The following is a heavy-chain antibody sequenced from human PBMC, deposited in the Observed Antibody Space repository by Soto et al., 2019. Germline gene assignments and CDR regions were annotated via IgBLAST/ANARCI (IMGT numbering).Heavy chain of an antibody. CDR2: IRSKANSYAT. CDR3: TRHGWFSIVAEIYYFDY. Sequence: EVQLVESGGGLVQPGGSLKLSCAASGFTFSGSAMHWVRQASGKGLEWVGRIRSKANSYATAYAASVKGRFTISRDDSKNTAYLQMNSLKTEDTAVYYCTRHGWFSIVAEIYYFDYWGQGTLVTVSS. J-gene: IGHJ4*02. V-gene: IGHV3-73*02. D-gene: IGHD1-26*01. CDR1: GFTFSGSA.